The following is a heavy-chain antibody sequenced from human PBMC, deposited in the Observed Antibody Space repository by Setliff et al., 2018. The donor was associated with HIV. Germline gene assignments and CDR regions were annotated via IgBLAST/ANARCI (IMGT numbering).Heavy chain of an antibody. J-gene: IGHJ4*02. CDR1: GFTFSNYR. Sequence: GGSLRLSCAASGFTFSNYRMNWVRQAPGKGLEWVSYISSSSATIYYADAVKGRFPISRDNVKNSLFLQMNSLRVEDTAVYYCAIGHYRGSSGWGQGTLVTVS. V-gene: IGHV3-48*04. CDR2: ISSSSATI. D-gene: IGHD3-16*02. CDR3: AIGHYRGSSG.